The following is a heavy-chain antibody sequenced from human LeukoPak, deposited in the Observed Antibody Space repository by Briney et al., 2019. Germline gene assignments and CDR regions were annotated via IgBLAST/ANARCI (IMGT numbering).Heavy chain of an antibody. CDR2: ISSSSSTI. Sequence: GGSLRLSCAASGFTFSSYSMNWVRQAPGKGLEWVSYISSSSSTIYYADSVKGRFTISRDNAKNSLYLQMNSLRAEDTAVYYCARVNRIRVAYYYYYMDVWGKGTTVTVSS. J-gene: IGHJ6*03. CDR1: GFTFSSYS. D-gene: IGHD2-15*01. V-gene: IGHV3-48*01. CDR3: ARVNRIRVAYYYYYMDV.